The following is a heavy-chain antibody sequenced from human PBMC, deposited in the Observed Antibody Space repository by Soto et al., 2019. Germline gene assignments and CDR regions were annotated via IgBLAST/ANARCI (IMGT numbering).Heavy chain of an antibody. CDR3: ARGGSASDFDR. J-gene: IGHJ4*02. CDR2: ISAYNGNT. Sequence: ASVKVSCKTSGFTFTNYGINWVRQAPGQGLEWMGWISAYNGNTNYAQKFHGRVTVTTDTSTSTAYMDLRSLRSDDTAVYYCARGGSASDFDRWGQGTLVTVPQ. D-gene: IGHD6-6*01. CDR1: GFTFTNYG. V-gene: IGHV1-18*01.